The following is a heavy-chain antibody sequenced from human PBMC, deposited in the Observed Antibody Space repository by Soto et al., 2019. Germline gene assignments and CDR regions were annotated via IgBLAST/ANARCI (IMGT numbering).Heavy chain of an antibody. CDR3: ARDVPDCSSTSCYFSYNWFDP. Sequence: ASVKVSCKASGYTFTGYYMHWVRQAPGQGLEWMGWINPNSGGTNYAQKFQGWVTMTRDTSISTAYMELSRLRSDDTAAYYCARDVPDCSSTSCYFSYNWFDPWGQGTLVTVSS. CDR2: INPNSGGT. J-gene: IGHJ5*02. V-gene: IGHV1-2*04. D-gene: IGHD2-2*01. CDR1: GYTFTGYY.